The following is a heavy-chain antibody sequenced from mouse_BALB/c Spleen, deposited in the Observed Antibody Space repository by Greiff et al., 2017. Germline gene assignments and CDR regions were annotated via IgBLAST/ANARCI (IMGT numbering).Heavy chain of an antibody. CDR3: ARGGWDWVGD. CDR2: IKSNGGST. V-gene: IGHV5-6-3*01. Sequence: EVKLMESGGGLVQPGGSLKLSCAASGFTFSSYGMSWVRQTPDKRLELVATIKSNGGSTYYPDSVKGRFTISRDNANNTLYLQMSSLTSEDTAKYYCARGGWDWVGDWGQGTLVTGSA. J-gene: IGHJ3*01. CDR1: GFTFSSYG. D-gene: IGHD3-3*01.